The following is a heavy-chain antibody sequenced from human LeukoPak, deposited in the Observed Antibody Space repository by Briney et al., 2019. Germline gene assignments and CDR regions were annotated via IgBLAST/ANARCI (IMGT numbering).Heavy chain of an antibody. CDR3: ARSYSSSWYPRGDYYFDY. CDR2: IIPMFGTA. V-gene: IGHV1-69*01. CDR1: GGTFSSYA. D-gene: IGHD6-13*01. J-gene: IGHJ4*02. Sequence: SVKVPCKASGGTFSSYAISWVRQAPGQGLEWMGGIIPMFGTANYAQKFQGRVTITADESTSTTYMELSSLRSEDTAVYYCARSYSSSWYPRGDYYFDYWGQGSLVTVSS.